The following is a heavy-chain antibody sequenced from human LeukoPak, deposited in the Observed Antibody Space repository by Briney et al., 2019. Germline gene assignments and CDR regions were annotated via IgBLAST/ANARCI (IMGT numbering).Heavy chain of an antibody. CDR1: GFTFSSYA. CDR3: AKEGDVVVPAAIPVNYYYYGRDV. Sequence: GGSLRLSCAASGFTFSSYAMSWVRQAPGKGLEWVSAISGSGGSTYYADSVKGRFTISRDNSKNTLYLQMNSLRAEDTAVYYCAKEGDVVVPAAIPVNYYYYGRDVWGQGTTVTVSS. V-gene: IGHV3-23*01. CDR2: ISGSGGST. J-gene: IGHJ6*02. D-gene: IGHD2-2*02.